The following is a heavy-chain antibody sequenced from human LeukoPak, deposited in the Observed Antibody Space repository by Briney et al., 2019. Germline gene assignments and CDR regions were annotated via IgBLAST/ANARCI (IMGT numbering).Heavy chain of an antibody. J-gene: IGHJ4*02. CDR2: ISSSSRHT. D-gene: IGHD2-21*02. CDR1: GVTFSENN. Sequence: GGSLRLSCAGSGVTFSENNMNWSRQARGKRMERVSYISSSSRHTKYADSVKGGLTISRDKARKSLFMQMNRLRDEGTAIYYCARVPLSICSSGDCFPTFDNWGQGTLVTVSS. V-gene: IGHV3-11*05. CDR3: ARVPLSICSSGDCFPTFDN.